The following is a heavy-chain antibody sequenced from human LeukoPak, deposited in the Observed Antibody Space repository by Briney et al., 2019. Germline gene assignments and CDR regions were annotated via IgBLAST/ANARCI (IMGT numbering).Heavy chain of an antibody. D-gene: IGHD7-27*01. V-gene: IGHV4-30-4*08. J-gene: IGHJ3*02. CDR1: GGSISSGDYY. Sequence: SQTLSLTCTVSGGSISSGDYYWSWIRQPPGKGLEWIGYIYYSGSTYYNPSLKSRVTISVDTSKNQFSLKLSSVTAADTAVYYCAKSLGIRGAFDIWGQGPMVTVSS. CDR2: IYYSGST. CDR3: AKSLGIRGAFDI.